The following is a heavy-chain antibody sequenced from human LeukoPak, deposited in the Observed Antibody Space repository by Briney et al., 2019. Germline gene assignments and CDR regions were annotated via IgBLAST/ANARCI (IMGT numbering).Heavy chain of an antibody. D-gene: IGHD2-2*01. V-gene: IGHV3-30*02. CDR2: IRYDGSNK. J-gene: IGHJ6*03. CDR1: GFTFSSYG. CDR3: AKDSQYCSSTSCSYYYYYYMDV. Sequence: GGSLRLSCAASGFTFSSYGMHWVRQAPGKGLEWVAFIRYDGSNKYYADSVKGRFTISRDNSKNTLYLQMNSLRAEDTAVYYCAKDSQYCSSTSCSYYYYYYMDVWGKGTTVTISS.